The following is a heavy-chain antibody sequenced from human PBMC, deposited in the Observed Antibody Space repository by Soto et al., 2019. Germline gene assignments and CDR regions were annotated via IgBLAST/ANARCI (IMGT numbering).Heavy chain of an antibody. J-gene: IGHJ4*02. Sequence: QVHLVQSGAEVKKPGASVKVSCKGSGYAFTTYGITWVRQAPGQGLEWMGWISAHNGNTNYAQKIQGRVTVTRDTSTSTAYMELRSLRSDDTAVYYCARGWYGDYWGQGALVTVSS. D-gene: IGHD2-15*01. V-gene: IGHV1-18*01. CDR3: ARGWYGDY. CDR2: ISAHNGNT. CDR1: GYAFTTYG.